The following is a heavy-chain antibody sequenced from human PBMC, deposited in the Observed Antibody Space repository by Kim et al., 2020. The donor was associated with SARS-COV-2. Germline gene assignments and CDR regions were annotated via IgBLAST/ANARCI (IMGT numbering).Heavy chain of an antibody. CDR3: VRDGAAGVVDFDY. CDR2: MKRDGSAI. CDR1: GFTFSVYW. D-gene: IGHD3-10*01. V-gene: IGHV3-7*01. J-gene: IGHJ4*02. Sequence: GGSLRLSCAASGFTFSVYWMNWFRQAPGKGLVWVANMKRDGSAIGYEASVKGRFSISRDNANNLLCLQMSSLRAEDTAVYYCVRDGAAGVVDFDYWGQGTLVTVSS.